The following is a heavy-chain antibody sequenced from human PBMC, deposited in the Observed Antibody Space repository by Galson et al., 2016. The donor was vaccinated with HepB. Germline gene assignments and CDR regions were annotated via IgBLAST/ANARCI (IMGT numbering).Heavy chain of an antibody. V-gene: IGHV1-58*01. J-gene: IGHJ4*02. D-gene: IGHD4-17*01. CDR1: GFTFTRSA. CDR3: AADPGRTSVTTWDY. Sequence: SVKVSCKASGFTFTRSAVQWVRQARGQRLEWMAWIVVGSGDTNYAQKFQERVTITRDMSTNTAYMELSLRSEDTAVYYCAADPGRTSVTTWDYWGQGTLVTVSS. CDR2: IVVGSGDT.